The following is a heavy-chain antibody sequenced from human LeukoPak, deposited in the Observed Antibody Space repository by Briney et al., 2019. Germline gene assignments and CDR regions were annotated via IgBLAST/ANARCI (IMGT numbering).Heavy chain of an antibody. CDR2: ISWNSGSI. CDR3: AKDKGSRVFNRFDY. V-gene: IGHV3-9*01. D-gene: IGHD5-24*01. Sequence: GGSLRLSCAASGFTFDDYAMHWVRQAPGKGLEWVSGISWNSGSIGYADSVKGRFTISRDNAKNSLYLQMNSLRAEDTALYYCAKDKGSRVFNRFDYWGQGTLVTVSS. CDR1: GFTFDDYA. J-gene: IGHJ4*02.